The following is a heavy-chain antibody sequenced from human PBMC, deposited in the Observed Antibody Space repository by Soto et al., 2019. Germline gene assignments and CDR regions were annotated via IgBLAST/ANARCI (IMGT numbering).Heavy chain of an antibody. CDR3: AKEWGVGGYSCDY. Sequence: QVQLVQSGAEVKKPGASVKVSCKASGYTFTSYGISWVRQAPGQGLEWMGWLSTYNGNTNYAQKLQGRVTMTTDTSTSTVYMELRSLRSVDTAVYYFAKEWGVGGYSCDYWGQGTLVTVSS. J-gene: IGHJ4*02. D-gene: IGHD3-16*01. CDR2: LSTYNGNT. V-gene: IGHV1-18*01. CDR1: GYTFTSYG.